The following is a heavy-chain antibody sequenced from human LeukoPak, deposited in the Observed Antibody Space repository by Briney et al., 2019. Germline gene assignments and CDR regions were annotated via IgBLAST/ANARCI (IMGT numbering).Heavy chain of an antibody. CDR2: ISGSGGST. J-gene: IGHJ6*02. Sequence: GGSLRLSCAASGFTFSSYAMSWVRQAPGKGLEWVSAISGSGGSTYYADSVKGRFTISRDNSKNTLYLQMNSLRAEDTAVYYCAKVAMGKAAAGAYYYYDMDVWGQGTTVTVSS. CDR1: GFTFSSYA. V-gene: IGHV3-23*01. CDR3: AKVAMGKAAAGAYYYYDMDV. D-gene: IGHD6-13*01.